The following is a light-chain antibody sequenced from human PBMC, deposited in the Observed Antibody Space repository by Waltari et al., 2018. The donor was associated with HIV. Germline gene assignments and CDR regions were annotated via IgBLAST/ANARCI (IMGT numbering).Light chain of an antibody. CDR3: CSYARSGIP. Sequence: QSALTQPASVSGSFGQSITISCTGTSSDVGSYNLVSWYQYHPGKAPKLIIYEVSKRPAGVSNRFSGSKSGNTDSLTVSGLQAEDEAHYYCCSYARSGIPFGGGTKLTVL. CDR2: EVS. V-gene: IGLV2-23*02. CDR1: SSDVGSYNL. J-gene: IGLJ2*01.